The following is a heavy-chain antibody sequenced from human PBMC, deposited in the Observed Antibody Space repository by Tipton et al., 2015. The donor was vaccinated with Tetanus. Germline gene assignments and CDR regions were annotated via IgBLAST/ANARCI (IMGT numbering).Heavy chain of an antibody. Sequence: SLRLSCAASGFTFDDYAMHWVRQAPGKGLEWVSGISWNSGSIGYADSVKGRFTISRDNAKNSLYLQMNSLRAEDTALYYCAKGYYDILTGPFDYWGQGTLVTVSS. J-gene: IGHJ4*02. V-gene: IGHV3-9*01. CDR1: GFTFDDYA. CDR3: AKGYYDILTGPFDY. D-gene: IGHD3-9*01. CDR2: ISWNSGSI.